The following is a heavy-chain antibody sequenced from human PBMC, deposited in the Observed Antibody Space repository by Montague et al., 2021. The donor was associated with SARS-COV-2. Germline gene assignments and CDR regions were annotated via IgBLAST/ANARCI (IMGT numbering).Heavy chain of an antibody. CDR3: SRAVSVRRAVSWPDP. J-gene: IGHJ5*02. V-gene: IGHV4-59*11. CDR2: IYYSGGA. CDR1: AGSISGHY. Sequence: SETLSLTCSVSAGSISGHYLAWIRQSPGKGLEWIAYIYYSGGALXXPSXXXRVTMSVDTSNNQFSLNFTSVTPAHTAVYYCSRAVSVRRAVSWPDPWGQGALVTVSS. D-gene: IGHD3-10*01.